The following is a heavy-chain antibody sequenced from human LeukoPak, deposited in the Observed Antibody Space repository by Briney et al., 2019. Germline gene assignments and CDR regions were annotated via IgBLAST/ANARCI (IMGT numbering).Heavy chain of an antibody. Sequence: PGGSLRLSCAASGFTFSDYYMSWIRQAPGKGLEWVSYISSSGSTIYYADSVKGRFTISRDNAKNSLYLQMNSLRAEGTAVYYCARGVAAPYWYFDLWGRGTLVTVSS. CDR2: ISSSGSTI. D-gene: IGHD6-13*01. CDR1: GFTFSDYY. V-gene: IGHV3-11*01. J-gene: IGHJ2*01. CDR3: ARGVAAPYWYFDL.